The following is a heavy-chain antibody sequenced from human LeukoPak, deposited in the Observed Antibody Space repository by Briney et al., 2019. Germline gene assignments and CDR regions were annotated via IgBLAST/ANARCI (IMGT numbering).Heavy chain of an antibody. V-gene: IGHV3-30*02. D-gene: IGHD2-2*01. CDR2: IRYDGSNK. J-gene: IGHJ6*03. Sequence: GGSLRLSCAASGFTFSSYTMNWVRQAPGKGLEWVAFIRYDGSNKYYADSVKGRFTISRDNSKNTLYLQMNSLRAEDTAAYYCAREKEGYCSRTSCYLDYYYYYMDVWGKGTTVTISS. CDR3: AREKEGYCSRTSCYLDYYYYYMDV. CDR1: GFTFSSYT.